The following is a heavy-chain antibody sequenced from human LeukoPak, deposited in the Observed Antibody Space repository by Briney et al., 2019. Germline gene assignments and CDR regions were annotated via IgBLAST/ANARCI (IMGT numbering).Heavy chain of an antibody. CDR1: GFSFSYYA. J-gene: IGHJ4*02. D-gene: IGHD5-12*01. CDR2: ISGSGGTT. V-gene: IGHV3-23*01. Sequence: PGGSLRLSCAASGFSFSYYAMSWVRQAPGKGLVWVSTISGSGGTTYYADSVKGRFTISRDNSKNTVYLQMNSLSAEDTAVYYCAKARIVAPMNSKEVSFDYWGQGTLVTVSS. CDR3: AKARIVAPMNSKEVSFDY.